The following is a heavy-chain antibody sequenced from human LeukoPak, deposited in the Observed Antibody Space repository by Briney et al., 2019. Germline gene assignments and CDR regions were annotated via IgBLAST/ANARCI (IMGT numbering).Heavy chain of an antibody. Sequence: SETLSLTCTVSGGSISSFSWGWIRQSAGQGLEWIGRIHVNGNIDYNPSLRGRVTMSLDTSKNQLSLRLTSVTAADTAVYFCATAEGTGWPNYWGQGALVTVSS. V-gene: IGHV4-4*07. CDR1: GGSISSFS. CDR2: IHVNGNI. D-gene: IGHD6-25*01. J-gene: IGHJ4*02. CDR3: ATAEGTGWPNY.